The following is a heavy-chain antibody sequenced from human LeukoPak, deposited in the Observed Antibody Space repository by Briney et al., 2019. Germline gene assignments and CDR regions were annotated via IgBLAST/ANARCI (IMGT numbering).Heavy chain of an antibody. CDR2: INHSGST. J-gene: IGHJ4*02. Sequence: PSETLSLTCAVYGGSFSGYYWSWIRQPSGKGLEWIGEINHSGSTNYNPSLKSRVTISVDTSKNQFSLKLSSVTAADTAVYYCARSFTPSFDYWGQGTLVTVSS. V-gene: IGHV4-34*01. CDR1: GGSFSGYY. CDR3: ARSFTPSFDY.